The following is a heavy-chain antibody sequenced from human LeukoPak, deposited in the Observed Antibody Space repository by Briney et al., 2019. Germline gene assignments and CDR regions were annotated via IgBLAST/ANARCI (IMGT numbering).Heavy chain of an antibody. D-gene: IGHD6-19*01. CDR1: GYTFTGYY. CDR3: ARELPLSMAVAGPVWFDP. V-gene: IGHV1-2*06. Sequence: GASVKVSCKASGYTFTGYYMHWVRQAPGQGLEWMGRINPNSGGTNYAQKFQGRVIMTRDTSISTAYMELSGLRSDGRAVYLWARELPLSMAVAGPVWFDPWGQGTVVTVP. CDR2: INPNSGGT. J-gene: IGHJ5*02.